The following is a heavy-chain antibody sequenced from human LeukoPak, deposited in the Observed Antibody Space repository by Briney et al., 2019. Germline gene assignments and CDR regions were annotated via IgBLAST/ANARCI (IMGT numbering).Heavy chain of an antibody. J-gene: IGHJ3*01. V-gene: IGHV3-66*01. CDR2: IYNDGRT. D-gene: IGHD1-26*01. CDR3: ASFSGNSLTRM. Sequence: GDSLRLSCAVSEFTVDGNHMSWVRQAPGKGLEWVSVIYNDGRTYYADSVRDRFTISRDNSKNTLDLQLNGLRVEDTAVYYCASFSGNSLTRMWGQGAMVIVSS. CDR1: EFTVDGNH.